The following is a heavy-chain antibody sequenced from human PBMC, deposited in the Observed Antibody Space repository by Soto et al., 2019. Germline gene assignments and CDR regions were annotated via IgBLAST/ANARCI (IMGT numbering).Heavy chain of an antibody. CDR3: ATPYYFNH. CDR1: GFMFSAYT. CDR2: ISDDSSYI. V-gene: IGHV3-21*06. D-gene: IGHD3-16*01. J-gene: IGHJ1*01. Sequence: GGSLRLSCAASGFMFSAYTMNWVRQAPGKGLEWLSSISDDSSYIDYADSLRGRFTVSRDNARNSLYLQIDSLGVEDTAVYYCATPYYFNHWGPGTLVTV.